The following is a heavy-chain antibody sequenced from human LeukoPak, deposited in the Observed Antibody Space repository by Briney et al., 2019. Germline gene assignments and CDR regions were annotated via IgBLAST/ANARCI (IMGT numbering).Heavy chain of an antibody. J-gene: IGHJ3*02. CDR2: IIPIFGTA. D-gene: IGHD3-9*01. Sequence: SVKVSCQGSLCTFSSYAISWVRQAPGHGLEWMGGIIPIFGTANYAQKFQGRFTITADESTSTAYMELSSLRSEDTAVYYCARDSRYPTVAFDIWGQGTMVTVSS. CDR1: LCTFSSYA. V-gene: IGHV1-69*13. CDR3: ARDSRYPTVAFDI.